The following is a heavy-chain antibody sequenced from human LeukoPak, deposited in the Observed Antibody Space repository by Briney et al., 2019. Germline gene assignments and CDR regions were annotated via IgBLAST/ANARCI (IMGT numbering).Heavy chain of an antibody. V-gene: IGHV6-1*01. Sequence: SQTLSLTCAISGDSGSSNSSTWNGIRPSPSRVLEWLGRTYYRSKWYNESAISVKSRVSINADTSKNQLSLQLNSVTPEDTAVYYCARGVPRHLDVWGQGTTVTVSS. CDR3: ARGVPRHLDV. D-gene: IGHD7-27*01. CDR2: TYYRSKWYN. J-gene: IGHJ6*02. CDR1: GDSGSSNSST.